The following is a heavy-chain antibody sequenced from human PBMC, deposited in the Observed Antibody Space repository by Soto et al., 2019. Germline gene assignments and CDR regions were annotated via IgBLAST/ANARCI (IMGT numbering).Heavy chain of an antibody. J-gene: IGHJ4*02. V-gene: IGHV3-15*01. Sequence: EVKVVESGGNLVKPGGSLRLSCETSGFMLSSAWMSWVRQAPGKGLEWVGRIKSRSEGGARDYAAPVKGRFNISRDDSKNMVYLQMDSLRAEDTAVYYCVEGWNDFWGPGTLVTVSS. CDR3: VEGWNDF. CDR1: GFMLSSAW. D-gene: IGHD1-1*01. CDR2: IKSRSEGGAR.